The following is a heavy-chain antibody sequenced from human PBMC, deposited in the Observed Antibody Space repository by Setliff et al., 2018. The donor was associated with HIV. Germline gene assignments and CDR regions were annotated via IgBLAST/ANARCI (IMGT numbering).Heavy chain of an antibody. J-gene: IGHJ4*02. D-gene: IGHD1-26*01. V-gene: IGHV4-59*06. CDR3: ARAPPYKWEPSQDY. Sequence: SETLSLTCAVYGGSLSGYYWSWIRQPPGKGLEWIGYIYYSGSTYYNPSLKSRVTISVDTSKNQFSLKLSSVTAADTAVYYCARAPPYKWEPSQDYWGQGTLVTVSS. CDR2: IYYSGST. CDR1: GGSLSGYY.